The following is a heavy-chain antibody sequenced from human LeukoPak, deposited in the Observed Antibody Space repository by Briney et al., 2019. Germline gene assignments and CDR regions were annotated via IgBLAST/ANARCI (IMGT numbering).Heavy chain of an antibody. CDR3: ARSSRAYGSSWYVNGTDV. J-gene: IGHJ6*02. Sequence: PSETLSLTCAVYGGSFSNYYWSWIRQPPGKGLEWIGEINHSGSTNYNPSLKSRVTISVDTSKNQFSLKLSSVTAADTAVYYCARSSRAYGSSWYVNGTDVWGQGTTVTVSS. CDR2: INHSGST. CDR1: GGSFSNYY. V-gene: IGHV4-34*01. D-gene: IGHD6-13*01.